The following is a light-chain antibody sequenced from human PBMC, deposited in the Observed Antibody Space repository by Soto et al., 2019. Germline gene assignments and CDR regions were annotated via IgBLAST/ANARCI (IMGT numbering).Light chain of an antibody. Sequence: EIVLTQSPGTLSLSPGERGTLSCRASQSVSASQLAWYQQKPGQAPRLLIYGVSSRATGIPDTFSGSGSGTDFTLTISTLEPEDFAMYYCQQYDNSLWTFGQGTKVDIK. CDR1: QSVSASQ. J-gene: IGKJ1*01. CDR3: QQYDNSLWT. CDR2: GVS. V-gene: IGKV3-20*01.